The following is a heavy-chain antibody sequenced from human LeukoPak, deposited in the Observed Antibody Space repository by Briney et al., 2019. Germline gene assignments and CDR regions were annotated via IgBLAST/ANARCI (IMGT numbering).Heavy chain of an antibody. D-gene: IGHD2-15*01. CDR2: IYTSGST. Sequence: SETLSLTCTVSGGSISSYYWSWIRQPAGRGLEWIGRIYTSGSTNYNPSLKSRVTISVDTSKNQFSLKLSSVTAADTAVYYCARFRAAYNWFDPWGQGTLVTVSS. CDR1: GGSISSYY. J-gene: IGHJ5*02. V-gene: IGHV4-4*07. CDR3: ARFRAAYNWFDP.